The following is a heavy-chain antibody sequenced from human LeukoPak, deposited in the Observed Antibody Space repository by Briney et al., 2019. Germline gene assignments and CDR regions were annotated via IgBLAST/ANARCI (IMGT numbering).Heavy chain of an antibody. Sequence: SETLSLTCTVSGGSISSSSYYWGWIRQPPGKGLEWIGSIYYSGSTYYNPSLKSRVTISVDTSKNQFSLKLSSVTAADTAVYYCASPREIGDYVWGNWGQGTLVTVSS. V-gene: IGHV4-39*07. CDR2: IYYSGST. D-gene: IGHD3-16*01. CDR1: GGSISSSSYY. CDR3: ASPREIGDYVWGN. J-gene: IGHJ4*02.